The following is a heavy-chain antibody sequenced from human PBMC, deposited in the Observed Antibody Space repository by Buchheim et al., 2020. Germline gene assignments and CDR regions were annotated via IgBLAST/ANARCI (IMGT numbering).Heavy chain of an antibody. Sequence: QVQLVESGGGVVQPGRSLRLSCAASGFTFSSYAMHWVRQAPGKGLEWVAVISYDGSNKYYADSVKGRFTISRDNSKNTLYLQMNSLRAEDTAVYYCARGMSFDYWGQGTL. CDR3: ARGMSFDY. J-gene: IGHJ4*02. V-gene: IGHV3-30-3*01. CDR2: ISYDGSNK. CDR1: GFTFSSYA.